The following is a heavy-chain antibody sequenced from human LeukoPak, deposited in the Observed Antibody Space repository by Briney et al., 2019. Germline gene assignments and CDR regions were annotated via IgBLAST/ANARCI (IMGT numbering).Heavy chain of an antibody. Sequence: ASVKVSCKPSGYTFTSYAISWVRQAPGQGLEWMGWINTYNSNTDYAQKLQDRVTMTTDTSTSTAYMELRSLRSDDTAMYYCARVGSGWSYFDYWGQGSLVTVSS. CDR2: INTYNSNT. J-gene: IGHJ4*02. CDR3: ARVGSGWSYFDY. D-gene: IGHD6-19*01. CDR1: GYTFTSYA. V-gene: IGHV1-18*01.